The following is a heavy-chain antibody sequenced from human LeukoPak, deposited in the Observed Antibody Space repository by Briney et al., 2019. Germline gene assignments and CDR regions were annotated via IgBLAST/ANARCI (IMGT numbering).Heavy chain of an antibody. D-gene: IGHD1-1*01. V-gene: IGHV4-39*01. CDR1: GASISSSSYY. J-gene: IGHJ4*02. CDR3: ARLWTAAIDY. Sequence: KPSETLSLTCAVSGASISSSSYYWGWIRQPPGKGLEWIGSIYDSGSTYYNPSLKSRVTISADTAKNQFSLKLSSVTAADTAVYYCARLWTAAIDYGGQGTLVTVSS. CDR2: IYDSGST.